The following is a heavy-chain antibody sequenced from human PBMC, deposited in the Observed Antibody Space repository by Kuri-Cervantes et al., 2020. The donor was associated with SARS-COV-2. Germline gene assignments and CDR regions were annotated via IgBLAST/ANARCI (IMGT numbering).Heavy chain of an antibody. V-gene: IGHV3-7*01. J-gene: IGHJ4*02. D-gene: IGHD5-24*01. Sequence: GGSLRLSCAASGFTFSSYWMSWVRQAPGKGLEWVANIKQDGSEKYYVDSVKGRFTISRDNSKNTLYLQMNSLRAEDTAVYYCAKDGGDGYNLWYFDYWGQGTLVTVSS. CDR2: IKQDGSEK. CDR3: AKDGGDGYNLWYFDY. CDR1: GFTFSSYW.